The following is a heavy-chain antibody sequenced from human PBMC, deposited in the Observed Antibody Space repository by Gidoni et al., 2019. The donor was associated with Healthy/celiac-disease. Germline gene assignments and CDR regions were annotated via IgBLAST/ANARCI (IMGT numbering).Heavy chain of an antibody. CDR2: IWYDGSNK. D-gene: IGHD6-19*01. CDR3: ARGDSSGWYYYYYGMDV. CDR1: GFTCSSYG. V-gene: IGHV3-33*01. Sequence: QVQLVESGGGVGQTGRSRRIYCAASGFTCSSYGLHWVRQAPGKGLEWVAVIWYDGSNKYYADSVKGRFTISIDNSKNTLYLQMNSLRAEDTAVYYCARGDSSGWYYYYYGMDVWGQGTTVTVSS. J-gene: IGHJ6*02.